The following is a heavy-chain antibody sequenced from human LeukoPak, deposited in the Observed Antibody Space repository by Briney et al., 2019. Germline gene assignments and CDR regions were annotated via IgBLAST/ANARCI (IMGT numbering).Heavy chain of an antibody. D-gene: IGHD3-16*01. J-gene: IGHJ4*02. CDR2: IYYSGTPT. CDR1: GDSISSSY. CDR3: ARDSRGGGPDFDY. V-gene: IGHV4-59*01. Sequence: SETLSLTCTVSGDSISSSYWAWIRQAPGEGLEWIGYIYYSGTPTSYNPSLKSRVTISIDTSRNQFSLKLSSVTAADTAVYYCARDSRGGGPDFDYWGQGTLVTVSS.